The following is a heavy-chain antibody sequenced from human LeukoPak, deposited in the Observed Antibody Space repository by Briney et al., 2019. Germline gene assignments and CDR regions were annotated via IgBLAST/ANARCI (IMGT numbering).Heavy chain of an antibody. CDR1: GFTFSSYG. CDR3: ARGGHDPGIPFDI. V-gene: IGHV3-33*01. J-gene: IGHJ3*02. D-gene: IGHD1-1*01. Sequence: GGSLRLSCAASGFTFSSYGMHWVRQAPGKGLEWVAVIWYDGSDKYYADSVKDQFTISRDNSKNTLYLQMNSLRADDTAVYYCARGGHDPGIPFDIWGQGTMVTVSS. CDR2: IWYDGSDK.